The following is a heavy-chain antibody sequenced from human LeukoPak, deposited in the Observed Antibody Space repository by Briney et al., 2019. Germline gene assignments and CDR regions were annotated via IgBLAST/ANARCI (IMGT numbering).Heavy chain of an antibody. CDR3: ARDPGVGLDL. J-gene: IGHJ2*01. CDR1: GFLVRHNY. Sequence: PGGSLRLSCAASGFLVRHNYMSWVRQAPGRGLEWVSIIYNSGNTDYADSVKGRFTVSRDTSKNTLFLQMNDLRVDDTAIYYCARDPGVGLDLWGRGTLASV. V-gene: IGHV3-53*01. D-gene: IGHD7-27*01. CDR2: IYNSGNT.